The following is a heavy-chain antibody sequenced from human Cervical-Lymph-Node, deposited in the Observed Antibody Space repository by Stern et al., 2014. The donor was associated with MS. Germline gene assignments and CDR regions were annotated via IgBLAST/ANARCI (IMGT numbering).Heavy chain of an antibody. V-gene: IGHV4-61*02. CDR2: IYTSGSA. CDR1: GASMTTGSYY. J-gene: IGHJ3*01. D-gene: IGHD2-21*02. Sequence: QLQLQESGPGLVKPSQTLSLTCTVSGASMTTGSYYWNWIRQPAGKGVEWIGQIYTSGSASYHPSLKNRLSLSVDTSKNQFSLILSSVTAADTAVYYCARGDRRLRAFDLWGQGTMVTVSS. CDR3: ARGDRRLRAFDL.